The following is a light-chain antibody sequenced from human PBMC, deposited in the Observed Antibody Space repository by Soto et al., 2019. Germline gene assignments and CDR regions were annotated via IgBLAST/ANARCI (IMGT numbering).Light chain of an antibody. J-gene: IGKJ1*01. Sequence: DIQMTQSPSAMSASVGDRVTITCRASQGISNYLAWFQQKPGKVPKLLIYDASSLESGVPSRFSGGGSGTEFTLTISSPQPDDFATYYCQQYDSYPWTFGQGTKVDIK. CDR3: QQYDSYPWT. CDR1: QGISNY. V-gene: IGKV1-17*03. CDR2: DAS.